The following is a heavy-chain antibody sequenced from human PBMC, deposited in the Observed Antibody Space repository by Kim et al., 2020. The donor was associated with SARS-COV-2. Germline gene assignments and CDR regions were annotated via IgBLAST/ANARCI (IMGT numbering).Heavy chain of an antibody. Sequence: GESLKISCKGSGFNFNRYWIAWVRQMPGNGLEWMGIIYPDDSSTKYSPSFQGQVTISVDKSITTAYLQWTRLKASDTAIYYCARQGFRTAGGMDVWGQGTTVTVS. V-gene: IGHV5-51*01. CDR3: ARQGFRTAGGMDV. CDR1: GFNFNRYW. J-gene: IGHJ6*02. D-gene: IGHD6-13*01. CDR2: IYPDDSST.